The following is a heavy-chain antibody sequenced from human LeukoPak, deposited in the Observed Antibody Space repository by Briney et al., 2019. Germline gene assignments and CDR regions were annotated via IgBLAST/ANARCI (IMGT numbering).Heavy chain of an antibody. V-gene: IGHV4-38-2*02. Sequence: SETLSLTCTVSGYSISSGYHWGWIRQPPGKGLEWIGSIYHSGSTYYNPSLKSRVTISVDTSKNQFSLKLRSVTAADTAVYYCERDTGFTMIVVVIDAFDIWGQGTMVTVSS. CDR3: ERDTGFTMIVVVIDAFDI. CDR1: GYSISSGYH. D-gene: IGHD3-22*01. J-gene: IGHJ3*02. CDR2: IYHSGST.